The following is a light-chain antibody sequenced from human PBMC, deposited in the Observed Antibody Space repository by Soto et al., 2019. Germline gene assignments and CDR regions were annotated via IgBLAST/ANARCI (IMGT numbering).Light chain of an antibody. CDR2: EDN. J-gene: IGLJ3*02. CDR3: QSYDSNNHWV. Sequence: NFMLTQPHSVSESPGKTVTISCTRSSGSIASNYVQWFHQRPGSAPTTVIYEDNQRPSGVPDRFSGSIDISSNSASLTISGLKTDDEADYYCQSYDSNNHWVFGGGTKVTVL. V-gene: IGLV6-57*04. CDR1: SGSIASNY.